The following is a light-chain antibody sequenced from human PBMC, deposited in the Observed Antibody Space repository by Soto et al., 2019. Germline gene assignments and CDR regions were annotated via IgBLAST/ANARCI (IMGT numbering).Light chain of an antibody. J-gene: IGKJ2*01. V-gene: IGKV3-20*01. CDR1: QSVNSKY. CDR3: QQYVASNPYT. Sequence: IVLTQSPGTLSLSPGERATLSCRASQSVNSKYLAWYQQKPGQTPRLLIFGASGRATGIPDRFSGSGSGTDFTITISRLEPEDFAVYYCQQYVASNPYTFGQGTKLEIK. CDR2: GAS.